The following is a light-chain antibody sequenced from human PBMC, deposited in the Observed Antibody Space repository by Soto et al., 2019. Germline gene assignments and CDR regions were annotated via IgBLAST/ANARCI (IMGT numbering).Light chain of an antibody. CDR3: QQHYNSPFA. J-gene: IGKJ3*01. Sequence: DIVMTQSPDSLAVSLGGRATFNCKSSQSVLYTSDNKNYLAWYQQKPGQPPKLLIYWASTRESGVPDRFSASGSGTDFTLTISGLQAEDVAVYYCQQHYNSPFAFGPGTKVDI. CDR2: WAS. CDR1: QSVLYTSDNKNY. V-gene: IGKV4-1*01.